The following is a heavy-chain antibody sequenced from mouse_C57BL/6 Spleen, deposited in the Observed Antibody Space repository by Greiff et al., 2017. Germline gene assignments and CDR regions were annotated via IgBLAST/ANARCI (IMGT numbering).Heavy chain of an antibody. CDR3: ERVGKIYYGSSDYAMDY. Sequence: VQLQQPGAELVKPGASVKMSCKASGYTFTSYWITWVKQRPGQGLEWIGDIYPGSGSTNYNEKFKSKATLTVDPSSSTAYMQLSHLTSGDSAVYYGERVGKIYYGSSDYAMDYWGQGTSVTVSS. CDR2: IYPGSGST. D-gene: IGHD2-1*01. J-gene: IGHJ4*01. CDR1: GYTFTSYW. V-gene: IGHV1-55*01.